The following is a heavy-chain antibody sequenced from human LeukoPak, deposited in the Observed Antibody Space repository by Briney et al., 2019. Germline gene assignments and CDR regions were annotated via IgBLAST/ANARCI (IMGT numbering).Heavy chain of an antibody. CDR3: ARELNDFWSDHHKWFDP. J-gene: IGHJ5*02. CDR2: IKQDGSEK. CDR1: GFTFSSYC. Sequence: GGSLRLSCAASGFTFSSYCMSWVRQAPGKGLEWVANIKQDGSEKHYVETVQGRFTISRGNAKKSLYLQMNSLRAEDTAVYYCARELNDFWSDHHKWFDPWGQGTLVTVSS. V-gene: IGHV3-7*01. D-gene: IGHD3-3*01.